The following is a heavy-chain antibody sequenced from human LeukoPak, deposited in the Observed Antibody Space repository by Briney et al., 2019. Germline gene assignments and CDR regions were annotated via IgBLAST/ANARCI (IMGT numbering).Heavy chain of an antibody. D-gene: IGHD3-10*01. Sequence: PGGSLRLSCAASGFTFSSYWMSWVRQAPGKGLEWVANIKQDGGEKYYVDSVKGRFTISRDNAKNSLYLQMNSLRAEDTAVYYCARTYLVYYYGSGSFCYFDYWGQGTLVTVSS. V-gene: IGHV3-7*01. CDR2: IKQDGGEK. CDR1: GFTFSSYW. CDR3: ARTYLVYYYGSGSFCYFDY. J-gene: IGHJ4*02.